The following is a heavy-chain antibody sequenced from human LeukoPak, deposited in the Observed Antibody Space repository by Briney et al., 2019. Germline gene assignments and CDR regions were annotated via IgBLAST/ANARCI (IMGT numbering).Heavy chain of an antibody. D-gene: IGHD3-3*01. CDR2: IGGAGGST. V-gene: IGHV3-23*01. J-gene: IGHJ4*02. CDR1: GFTFSSHA. CDR3: ARDAGVAAVHYLDH. Sequence: GGSLRLSCAASGFTFSSHAMGWVRQAPGKGLEWVSAIGGAGGSTYYADSVKGRFSISRDNSKNTLYLQMNNLRAEDTAIYYCARDAGVAAVHYLDHWGQGTLVTVSS.